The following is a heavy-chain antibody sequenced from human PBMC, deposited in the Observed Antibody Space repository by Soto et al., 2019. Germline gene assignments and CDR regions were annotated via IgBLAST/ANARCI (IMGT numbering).Heavy chain of an antibody. J-gene: IGHJ4*01. CDR3: ADSGYDAAKYYFDY. CDR1: GGTFSSYA. CDR2: IIPIFGTA. D-gene: IGHD5-12*01. Sequence: QVQLVQSGAEVKKPGSSVKVSCKASGGTFSSYAISWVRQAPGQGLEWMGGIIPIFGTANYAQKFQGRVTITADASTSTAYIERSSLRSEATAVYYCADSGYDAAKYYFDYWGHGSLVTVSS. V-gene: IGHV1-69*12.